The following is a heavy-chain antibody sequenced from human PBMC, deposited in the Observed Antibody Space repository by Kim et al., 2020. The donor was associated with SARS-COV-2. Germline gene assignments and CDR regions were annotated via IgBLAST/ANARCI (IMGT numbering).Heavy chain of an antibody. Sequence: GGSLRLSCAASRFTFSSYAMSWVRQAPDKGLEWVSTISYSGGNTYYADSVKGRFTISRDNSINTLYLQMNSLRAEDTAIYYCAKVGYGSGNYYRYPDYWGQGTLVTVSS. CDR1: RFTFSSYA. CDR2: ISYSGGNT. V-gene: IGHV3-23*01. D-gene: IGHD3-10*01. CDR3: AKVGYGSGNYYRYPDY. J-gene: IGHJ4*02.